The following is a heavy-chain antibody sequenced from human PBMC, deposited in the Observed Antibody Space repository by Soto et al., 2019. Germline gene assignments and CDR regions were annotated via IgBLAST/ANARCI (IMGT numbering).Heavy chain of an antibody. CDR3: AKAAHGYYDILTGYPPEYYFDS. CDR1: GFTFSNYA. D-gene: IGHD3-9*01. J-gene: IGHJ4*02. Sequence: PGGSLRLSCAASGFTFSNYAMSWVRQAPGKGLEWVSAASDSGGSKSYADSVKGRFTISRDNSMNTLYLQMNSLRAEDTAVYYCAKAAHGYYDILTGYPPEYYFDSWGQGTLVTVSS. V-gene: IGHV3-23*01. CDR2: ASDSGGSK.